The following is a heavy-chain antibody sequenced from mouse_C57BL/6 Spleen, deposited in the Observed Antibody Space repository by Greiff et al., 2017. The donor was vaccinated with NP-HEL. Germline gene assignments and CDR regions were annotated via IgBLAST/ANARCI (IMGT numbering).Heavy chain of an antibody. D-gene: IGHD1-1*01. J-gene: IGHJ3*01. CDR3: ARSDYYGSSYGAY. Sequence: QVQLQQPGAELVKPGASVKMSCKASGYTFTSYWITWVKQRLGQGLEWIGDIYPGSGSTNYNEKFKSKATLTVDTSSSTAYMQLSSLTSEDSAVYYCARSDYYGSSYGAYWGQGTLVTVSA. CDR1: GYTFTSYW. V-gene: IGHV1-55*01. CDR2: IYPGSGST.